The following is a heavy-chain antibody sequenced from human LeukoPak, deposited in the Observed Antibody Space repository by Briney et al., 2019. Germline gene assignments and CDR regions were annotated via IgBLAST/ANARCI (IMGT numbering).Heavy chain of an antibody. Sequence: VSVKVSCKASGYTFTGYYMHWVRQAPGQGLEWMGWINPNSGGTNYAQKFQGRVTMTRDTSISTAYMELSRLRSDDTAVYYCARGTYSGSYYDRWFDPWGQGTLVILSS. J-gene: IGHJ5*02. CDR3: ARGTYSGSYYDRWFDP. CDR1: GYTFTGYY. CDR2: INPNSGGT. V-gene: IGHV1-2*02. D-gene: IGHD1-26*01.